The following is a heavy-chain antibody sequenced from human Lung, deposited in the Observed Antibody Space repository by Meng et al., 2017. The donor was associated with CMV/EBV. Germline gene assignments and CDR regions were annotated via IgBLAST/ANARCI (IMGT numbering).Heavy chain of an antibody. CDR1: GYRFTAYY. D-gene: IGHD1-1*01. V-gene: IGHV1-2*02. CDR2: INPNTGGT. Sequence: ASXXVSXKASGYRFTAYYLHWVRPAPGQGLGWMGWINPNTGGTNYPQKFQGRVTMTRDTSISTAYMELSRLTSDDRAVYYCARGTGGGGDALDIWGQGTLVTFSS. J-gene: IGHJ3*02. CDR3: ARGTGGGGDALDI.